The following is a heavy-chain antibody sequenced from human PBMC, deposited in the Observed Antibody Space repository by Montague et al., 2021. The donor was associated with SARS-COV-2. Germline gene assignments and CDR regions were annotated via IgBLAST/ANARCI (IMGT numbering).Heavy chain of an antibody. J-gene: IGHJ6*02. CDR2: INYSRST. CDR3: ASWVGYYGYYEGVDV. Sequence: SETLSLTCTVSGGSVSSATYYWSWIRQPPGKGLDWIVYINYSRSTSSNPSLKSRVTISVDMTKNQFSLKLNSVTAADTAVYYCASWVGYYGYYEGVDVWGQGTMVTVSS. V-gene: IGHV4-61*01. D-gene: IGHD1-26*01. CDR1: GGSVSSATYY.